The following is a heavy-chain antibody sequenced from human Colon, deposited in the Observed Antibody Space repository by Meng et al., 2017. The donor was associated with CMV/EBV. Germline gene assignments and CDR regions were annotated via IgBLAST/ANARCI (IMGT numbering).Heavy chain of an antibody. CDR2: INRSGST. CDR3: ARATKASCWEVLDY. D-gene: IGHD2-2*01. CDR1: GGSFSGYY. V-gene: IGHV4-34*01. J-gene: IGHJ4*01. Sequence: QVQLQQWGAGLLKPSETLSLTCAVYGGSFSGYYWTWIRQTPGKGLEWIGEINRSGSTDYNPSLKSRVTISVDTSKNQFSLKLNSVTAADTAVYYCARATKASCWEVLDYWGHGTLFTVSS.